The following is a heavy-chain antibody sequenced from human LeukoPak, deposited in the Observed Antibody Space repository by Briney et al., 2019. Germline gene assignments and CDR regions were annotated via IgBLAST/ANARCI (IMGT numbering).Heavy chain of an antibody. Sequence: QPGGSLRLSCAASGFTFSSYAMHWVRQAPGKGLEWVAVISYDGSNKYYADSVKGRFTISRDNSKNTLYLQMNSLRAEDTAVYYCARPHEAYYYDSSGYNYWGQGTLVTVSS. CDR2: ISYDGSNK. D-gene: IGHD3-22*01. CDR3: ARPHEAYYYDSSGYNY. V-gene: IGHV3-30-3*01. CDR1: GFTFSSYA. J-gene: IGHJ4*02.